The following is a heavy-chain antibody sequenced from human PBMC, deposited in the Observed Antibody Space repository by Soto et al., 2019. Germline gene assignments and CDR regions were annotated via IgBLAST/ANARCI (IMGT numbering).Heavy chain of an antibody. CDR3: ERDNRRLPFDI. V-gene: IGHV3-33*01. J-gene: IGHJ3*02. CDR1: GFTFSSYG. Sequence: PGGSLRLSCAASGFTFSSYGMHWVRQAPGKGLEWVAVIWYDGSNKYYADSVKGRFTISRDNSKNTLYLQMNSLRAEDTAVYYCERDNRRLPFDICGQVTMVTV. D-gene: IGHD3-16*02. CDR2: IWYDGSNK.